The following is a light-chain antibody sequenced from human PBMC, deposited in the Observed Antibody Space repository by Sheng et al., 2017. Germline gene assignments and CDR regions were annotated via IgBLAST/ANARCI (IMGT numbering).Light chain of an antibody. J-gene: IGKJ4*01. CDR1: QSVSSTY. V-gene: IGKV3-20*01. CDR3: QQYGSSPPLT. Sequence: EIVLTQSPGTLSLSPGERATLSCRASQSVSSTYLAWYQQKNGQAPRLLIYGASSRATGIPDRFSGSGSGTDFTLTISRLEPEDFAVYYCQQYGSSPPLTFGGGTKVDIK. CDR2: GAS.